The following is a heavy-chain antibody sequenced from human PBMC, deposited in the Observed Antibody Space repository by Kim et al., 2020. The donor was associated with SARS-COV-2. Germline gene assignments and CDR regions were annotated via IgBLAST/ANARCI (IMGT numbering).Heavy chain of an antibody. D-gene: IGHD6-19*01. J-gene: IGHJ4*02. CDR3: AKDNKQWLSGYFDY. Sequence: ADSVKGRFTISRDNAKNSLYLQMNSLRAEDTALYYCAKDNKQWLSGYFDYWGQGTLVTVSS. V-gene: IGHV3-9*01.